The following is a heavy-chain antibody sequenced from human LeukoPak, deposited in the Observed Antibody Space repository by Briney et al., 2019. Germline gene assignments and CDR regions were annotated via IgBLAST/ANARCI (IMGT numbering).Heavy chain of an antibody. CDR1: GGSISSYY. D-gene: IGHD6-19*01. J-gene: IGHJ4*02. CDR2: IYDSGST. V-gene: IGHV4-59*08. CDR3: ARLVSGWGLFDY. Sequence: PSETLSLTCTVSGGSISSYYWSWIRQPPGKGLEWIGYIYDSGSTNYNPSLKSRVTISVDTSKNQFSLKLSSVTAADTAVYYCARLVSGWGLFDYRGQGTLVTVSS.